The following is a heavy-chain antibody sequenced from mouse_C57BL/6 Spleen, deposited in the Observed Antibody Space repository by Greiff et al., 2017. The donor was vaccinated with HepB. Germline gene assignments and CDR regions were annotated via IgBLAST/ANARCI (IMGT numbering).Heavy chain of an antibody. D-gene: IGHD1-1*01. CDR1: GYSITSGYY. J-gene: IGHJ3*01. CDR3: ARNYGSPPWFAY. CDR2: ISYDGSN. Sequence: EVKLMESGPGLVKPSQSLSLTCSVTGYSITSGYYWNWIRQFPGNKLEWMGYISYDGSNNYNPSLKNRISITRDTSKNQFFLKLNSVTTEDTATYYCARNYGSPPWFAYWGQGTLVTVSA. V-gene: IGHV3-6*01.